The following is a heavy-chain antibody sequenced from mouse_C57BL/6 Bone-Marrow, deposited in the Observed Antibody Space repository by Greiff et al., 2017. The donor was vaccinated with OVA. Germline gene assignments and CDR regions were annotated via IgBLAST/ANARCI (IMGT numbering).Heavy chain of an antibody. CDR2: INPNNGGT. Sequence: VRLQQSGPELVKPGASVKISCKASGYTFTDYYMNWVKQSHGKSLEWIGDINPNNGGTSYNQKFKGKATLTVDKSSSTAYMELRSLTSEDSAVYYCLFIDYWGQGTTLTVSS. CDR3: LFIDY. CDR1: GYTFTDYY. J-gene: IGHJ2*01. V-gene: IGHV1-26*01. D-gene: IGHD1-1*01.